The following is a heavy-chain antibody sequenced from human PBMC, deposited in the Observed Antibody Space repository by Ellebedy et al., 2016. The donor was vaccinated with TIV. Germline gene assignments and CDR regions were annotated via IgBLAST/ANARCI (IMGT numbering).Heavy chain of an antibody. D-gene: IGHD6-19*01. CDR2: MFHSGST. CDR3: ARMTSRGFSTPAY. CDR1: HYAISGGYS. J-gene: IGHJ4*02. V-gene: IGHV4-38-2*02. Sequence: SETLSLTXSVSHYAISGGYSWGWIRQSPGKGLEWIGSMFHSGSTYYNPSLKSRVTMSVDTSKNQLSLKVRSVTAADTAIYYCARMTSRGFSTPAYWGQGTLVTVSS.